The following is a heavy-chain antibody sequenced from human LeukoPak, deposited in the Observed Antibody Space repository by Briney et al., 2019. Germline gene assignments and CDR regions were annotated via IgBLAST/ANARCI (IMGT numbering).Heavy chain of an antibody. Sequence: ASVKVSCKASGGTFSSYAISWVRQAPGQGLEWMGGIIPIFGTANYAQKFQGRVTTTTDESTSTAYMELSRLRSDDTAVYYCARDPGIVVPQGDVWGKGTTVTVSS. CDR3: ARDPGIVVPQGDV. D-gene: IGHD2-2*01. V-gene: IGHV1-69*05. J-gene: IGHJ6*04. CDR1: GGTFSSYA. CDR2: IIPIFGTA.